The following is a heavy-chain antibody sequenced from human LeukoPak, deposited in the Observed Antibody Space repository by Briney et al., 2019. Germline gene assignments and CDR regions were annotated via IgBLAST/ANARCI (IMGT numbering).Heavy chain of an antibody. Sequence: SSVNVSCKASGCTFNTFSTYAISWVRQAPGQGLEWMGGIVPFFGTTNYAQKFQGRVTITADESTSTAYMELSSLRSEDTAMYYCARPNTVTLSQDAFDVWGQGTIVTVSS. V-gene: IGHV1-69*13. CDR3: ARPNTVTLSQDAFDV. D-gene: IGHD4-17*01. CDR1: GCTFNTFSTYA. J-gene: IGHJ3*01. CDR2: IVPFFGTT.